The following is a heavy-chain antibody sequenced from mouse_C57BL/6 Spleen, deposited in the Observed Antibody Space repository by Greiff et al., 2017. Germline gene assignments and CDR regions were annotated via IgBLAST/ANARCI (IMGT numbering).Heavy chain of an antibody. V-gene: IGHV5-4*03. CDR1: GFHFSSYA. CDR2: ISDGGSYH. J-gene: IGHJ2*01. D-gene: IGHD2-3*01. CDR3: ARGDGPYYFDY. Sequence: EVKLMESGGGLVKPGGSLKLSCAASGFHFSSYAMSWVRQTPEKRLEWVATISDGGSYHYYPDNVKGRFTISRDNAKNNLYLQMSHPKAEDTAMYYCARGDGPYYFDYWGQGTTLTVSS.